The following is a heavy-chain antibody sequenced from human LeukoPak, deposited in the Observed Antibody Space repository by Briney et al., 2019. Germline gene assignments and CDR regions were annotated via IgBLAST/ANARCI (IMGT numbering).Heavy chain of an antibody. Sequence: GGSLRLPCAASGFTFSSYWMHWVRQAPGKGLVWVSRINSDGSSTSYADSVKGRFTISRDNAKNSLYLQMNSLRAEDTAVYYCARVVSYYDSSGYYYVGEYYYYYMDVWGKGTTVTVSS. V-gene: IGHV3-74*01. J-gene: IGHJ6*03. D-gene: IGHD3-22*01. CDR3: ARVVSYYDSSGYYYVGEYYYYYMDV. CDR2: INSDGSST. CDR1: GFTFSSYW.